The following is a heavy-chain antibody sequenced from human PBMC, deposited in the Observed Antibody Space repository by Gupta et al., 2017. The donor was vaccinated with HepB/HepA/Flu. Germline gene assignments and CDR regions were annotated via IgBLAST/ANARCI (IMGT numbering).Heavy chain of an antibody. CDR3: AREGAYSSSWYAVDAFDI. CDR1: GFTVSSNY. J-gene: IGHJ3*02. Sequence: EVQLVESGGGLVQPGGSLRLSCAASGFTVSSNYMSWVRQAPGKGLEWVSVIYSGGSTYYADSVKGRVTISRDNSKNTLDRQMNSLRAEETAVYYCAREGAYSSSWYAVDAFDIWGQGTMVTVSS. CDR2: IYSGGST. V-gene: IGHV3-66*01. D-gene: IGHD6-13*01.